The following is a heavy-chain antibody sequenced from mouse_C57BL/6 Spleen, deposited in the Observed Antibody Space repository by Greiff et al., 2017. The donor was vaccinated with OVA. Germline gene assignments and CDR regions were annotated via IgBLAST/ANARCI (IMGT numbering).Heavy chain of an antibody. J-gene: IGHJ2*01. D-gene: IGHD3-3*01. CDR3: ARRELGQFDY. Sequence: QVTLKECGPGILQSSQTLSLTCSFSGFSLSTSGMGVSWIRQPSGKGLEWLVHIYWDDDKRYNPFLKSRLTISKDTSRNQVFLKITSVDTADTATYYCARRELGQFDYWGQGTTLTVSS. CDR2: IYWDDDK. CDR1: GFSLSTSGMG. V-gene: IGHV8-12*01.